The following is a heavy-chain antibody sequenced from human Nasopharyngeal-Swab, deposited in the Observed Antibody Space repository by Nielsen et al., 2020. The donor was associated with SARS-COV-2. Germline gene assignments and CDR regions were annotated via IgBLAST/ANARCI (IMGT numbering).Heavy chain of an antibody. J-gene: IGHJ4*02. CDR3: ARDLVGATASLDY. CDR2: INPSGYSP. CDR1: GYTVTSHY. V-gene: IGHV1-46*01. Sequence: ASVKVSCKASGYTVTSHYMHWVRQAPGQGLEWMGIINPSGYSPNYAQKFQGRVTMTRDTSTSTAYMELSSLRSEDTAVYYCARDLVGATASLDYWGQGTLVTVSS. D-gene: IGHD2-15*01.